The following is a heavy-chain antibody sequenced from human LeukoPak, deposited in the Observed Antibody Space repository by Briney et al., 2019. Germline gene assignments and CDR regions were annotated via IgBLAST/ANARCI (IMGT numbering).Heavy chain of an antibody. CDR2: ISSSSSTI. J-gene: IGHJ4*02. D-gene: IGHD6-13*01. V-gene: IGHV3-48*01. Sequence: PGGSLRLSCAASGFTFSSYSMNWVRQAPGKGLEWVSYISSSSSTIYYADSVKGRFTISRDNAKNSLYLQMNSLRAEDTAVYYCARVAAAGRKTCVFDYWGQGTLVTVSS. CDR3: ARVAAAGRKTCVFDY. CDR1: GFTFSSYS.